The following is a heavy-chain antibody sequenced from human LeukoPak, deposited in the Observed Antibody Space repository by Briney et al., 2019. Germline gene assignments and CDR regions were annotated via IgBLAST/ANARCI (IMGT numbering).Heavy chain of an antibody. V-gene: IGHV3-53*01. CDR1: GFTVSSNY. Sequence: PGGSLRLSCAASGFTVSSNYMSWVRQAPGKGLEWVSVICSGGSTYYADSVKGRFTISRDNSKNTLYLQMNSLRAEDTAVYYCARVSRHTLDYWGQGTLVTVSS. J-gene: IGHJ4*02. CDR3: ARVSRHTLDY. D-gene: IGHD2-15*01. CDR2: ICSGGST.